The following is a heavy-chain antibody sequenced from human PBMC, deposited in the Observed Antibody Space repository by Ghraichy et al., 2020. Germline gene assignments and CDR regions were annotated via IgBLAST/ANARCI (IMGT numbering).Heavy chain of an antibody. Sequence: SQTLSLTCAVYGGSFSGYYWSWIRQPPGKGLEWIGEINHSGSTNYNPSLKSRVTISVDTSKNQFSLKLSSVTAADTAVYYCARLRYLTYYYDSSGGKNFDYWGQGTLVTVSS. CDR3: ARLRYLTYYYDSSGGKNFDY. CDR1: GGSFSGYY. CDR2: INHSGST. V-gene: IGHV4-34*01. J-gene: IGHJ4*02. D-gene: IGHD3-22*01.